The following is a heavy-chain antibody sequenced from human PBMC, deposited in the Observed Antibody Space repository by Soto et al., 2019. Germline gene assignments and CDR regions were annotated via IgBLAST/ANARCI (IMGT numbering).Heavy chain of an antibody. CDR1: SASLSSSTYY. CDR3: ASSSPFHY. CDR2: IYYSGNT. J-gene: IGHJ4*02. D-gene: IGHD6-6*01. V-gene: IGHV4-39*01. Sequence: ETLSLTCSVSSASLSSSTYYWSWIRQPPGRGPEWIGSIYYSGNTYYKPSLKSRVSISIDTSRNQFSLKLTSVTAADTGVYYCASSSPFHYWGPGILVTVSS.